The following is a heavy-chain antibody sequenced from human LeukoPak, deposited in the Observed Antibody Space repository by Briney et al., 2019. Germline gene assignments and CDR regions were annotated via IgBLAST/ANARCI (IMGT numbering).Heavy chain of an antibody. V-gene: IGHV4-34*01. Sequence: PSETLSLTCAVYGESFSGYYWSWIRQPPGKGLEWIGEINHSGSTNYKSSLKSRATISVDTSKNQFSLKLSSVTAADTAVYYCARHIGGTTSPVRYWGQGTLVTVSS. D-gene: IGHD1-1*01. CDR3: ARHIGGTTSPVRY. CDR1: GESFSGYY. J-gene: IGHJ4*02. CDR2: INHSGST.